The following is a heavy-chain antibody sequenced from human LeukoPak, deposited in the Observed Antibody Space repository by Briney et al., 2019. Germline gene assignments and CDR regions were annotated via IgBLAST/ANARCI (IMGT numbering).Heavy chain of an antibody. J-gene: IGHJ4*02. D-gene: IGHD6-19*01. CDR2: ISAYNGNT. Sequence: GASVKVSCKASGYTFTSYGISWVRRAPGQGLEWMGWISAYNGNTNYAQKLQGRVTMTTDTSTSTAYMELRSLRSDDTAVYYCARLQWLARFNWPDYWGQGTLVTVSS. V-gene: IGHV1-18*01. CDR3: ARLQWLARFNWPDY. CDR1: GYTFTSYG.